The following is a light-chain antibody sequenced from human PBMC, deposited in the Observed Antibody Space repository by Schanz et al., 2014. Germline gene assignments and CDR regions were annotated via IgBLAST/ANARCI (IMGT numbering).Light chain of an antibody. CDR3: ATWDDGLTARV. CDR2: DVS. CDR1: SSDVGGYNY. Sequence: QSALTQPASVSGSPGQSITISCTGTSSDVGGYNYVSWYQQHPGKAPKLMIYDVSNRPSGVPNRFSGSKSGNTASLTIIGLQSEDEADYYCATWDDGLTARVFGGGTKVTVL. V-gene: IGLV2-14*01. J-gene: IGLJ3*02.